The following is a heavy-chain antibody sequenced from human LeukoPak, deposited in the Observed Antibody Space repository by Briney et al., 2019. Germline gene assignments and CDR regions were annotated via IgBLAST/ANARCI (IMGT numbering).Heavy chain of an antibody. CDR3: AREGHDYSNSDFDY. V-gene: IGHV1-18*01. CDR2: NSAYNGNT. J-gene: IGHJ4*02. CDR1: GYTFTSYG. D-gene: IGHD4-11*01. Sequence: ASAKVSCKASGYTFTSYGISWVRQAPGHGLEGMGWNSAYNGNTNYAQKLQRRVTMTKDTATSTAYMGLRSLRSDDTAVYYCAREGHDYSNSDFDYWGQGTLVTVSS.